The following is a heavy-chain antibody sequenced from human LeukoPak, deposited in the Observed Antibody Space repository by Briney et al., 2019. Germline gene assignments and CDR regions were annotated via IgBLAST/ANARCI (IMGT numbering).Heavy chain of an antibody. CDR1: GGSISSGDYY. Sequence: PSEILSLTCTVSGGSISSGDYYWSWIRQPPGKGLEWIGYIYYSGSTYYNPSLKSRVTISVDTSKNQFSLKLSSVTAADTAVYYCARAGPPAYYYYYGMDVWGQGTTVTVSS. V-gene: IGHV4-30-4*01. CDR2: IYYSGST. CDR3: ARAGPPAYYYYYGMDV. J-gene: IGHJ6*02.